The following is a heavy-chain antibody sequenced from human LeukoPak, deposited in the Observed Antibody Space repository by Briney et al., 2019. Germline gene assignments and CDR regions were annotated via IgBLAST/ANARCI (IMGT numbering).Heavy chain of an antibody. CDR3: AIFQGTYGDNGKDY. V-gene: IGHV1-69*13. CDR1: GGSFKNYA. D-gene: IGHD4-17*01. Sequence: ASVKVSCKASGGSFKNYAFNWERQAPGQGLEWMGGIIPMIGTAKYAPRFQDKVTITADESTSTVYMEVSSLRAEDTAVFYCAIFQGTYGDNGKDYWGQGTLVSVSS. CDR2: IIPMIGTA. J-gene: IGHJ4*02.